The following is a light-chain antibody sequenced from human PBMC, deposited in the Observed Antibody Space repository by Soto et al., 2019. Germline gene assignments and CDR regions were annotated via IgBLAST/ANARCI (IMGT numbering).Light chain of an antibody. J-gene: IGKJ3*01. Sequence: EIVLTQSPATLSLSPGERATLSCRASQSVSSYLAWYQQKPDQAPRLLIYDASSRATGIPARFSGSGSGTDFTLTINILEPEDSAVYYCQQRSNWPPLTFGPGTKVDIK. CDR2: DAS. V-gene: IGKV3-11*01. CDR3: QQRSNWPPLT. CDR1: QSVSSY.